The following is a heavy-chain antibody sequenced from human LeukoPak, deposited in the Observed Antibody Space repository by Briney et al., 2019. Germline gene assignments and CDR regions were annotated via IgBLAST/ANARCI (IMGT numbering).Heavy chain of an antibody. CDR3: ARGACVTCPRDY. Sequence: GGSLRLSCAASGFTFSDYYMSWIRQAPGKGLEWVSYMSGSGSTVYYADSVRGRFTVSRDNAKNSLYLQMSSLRAEDTAVYYCARGACVTCPRDYWGQGTLVTVSS. CDR2: MSGSGSTV. CDR1: GFTFSDYY. V-gene: IGHV3-11*01. J-gene: IGHJ4*02. D-gene: IGHD2-21*01.